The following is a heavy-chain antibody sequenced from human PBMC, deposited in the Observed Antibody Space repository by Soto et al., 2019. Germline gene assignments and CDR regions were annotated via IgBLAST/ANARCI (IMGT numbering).Heavy chain of an antibody. CDR1: GGSISSGDYY. Sequence: PSETLSLTCTVSGGSISSGDYYWSWIRQPPGKGLEWIGYIYYSGSTYYNPSLKSRVTISVDTSKNQFSLKLSSVTAADTAVYYCARRSGYCYYGMDVWGQGTTVTVSS. CDR3: ARRSGYCYYGMDV. CDR2: IYYSGST. V-gene: IGHV4-30-4*01. D-gene: IGHD3-3*01. J-gene: IGHJ6*02.